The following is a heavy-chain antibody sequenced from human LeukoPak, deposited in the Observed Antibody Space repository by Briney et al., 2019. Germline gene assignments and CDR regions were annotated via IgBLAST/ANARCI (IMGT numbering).Heavy chain of an antibody. CDR1: GYSIRSGYY. J-gene: IGHJ4*02. CDR2: IYQSGST. V-gene: IGHV4-38-2*02. D-gene: IGHD6-19*01. Sequence: SETLSLTCTVSGYSIRSGYYWGWIRQPPGKGLEWIVTIYQSGSTYYNPSLKSRVTISVDTSKNQFSLKLTSVTAADTAIYYCAGWAVSGITYWGQGTLVTVSS. CDR3: AGWAVSGITY.